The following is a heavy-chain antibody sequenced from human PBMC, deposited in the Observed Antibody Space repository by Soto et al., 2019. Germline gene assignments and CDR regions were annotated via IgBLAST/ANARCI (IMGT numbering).Heavy chain of an antibody. D-gene: IGHD2-2*01. CDR3: AREGKVVVPAATFRYYYYGMDV. CDR1: GGSISSYY. CDR2: IYYSGST. J-gene: IGHJ6*02. V-gene: IGHV4-59*01. Sequence: SETLSLIFTVSGGSISSYYWSWIRQPPAKGLEWIGYIYYSGSTNYNPSLKSRVTISVDTSKNQFSLKLSSVTAADTAVYYCAREGKVVVPAATFRYYYYGMDVWGQGTTVTV.